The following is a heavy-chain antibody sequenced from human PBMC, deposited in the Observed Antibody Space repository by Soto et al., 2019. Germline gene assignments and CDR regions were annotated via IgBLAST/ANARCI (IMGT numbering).Heavy chain of an antibody. J-gene: IGHJ5*02. D-gene: IGHD2-2*01. CDR1: GFTFSDYA. CDR2: ISGTGVPT. Sequence: EVQLLESGGGLVQPGGSLRLSCAASGFTFSDYAMSWVRQAPGKGLEWLSLISGTGVPTLYAGSVKGRFSVSRDNSKSTLFLEMNDLRVDDTAKYYSAKSFCSSSSCFFLWVDPWGPGTQVTVSS. CDR3: AKSFCSSSSCFFLWVDP. V-gene: IGHV3-23*01.